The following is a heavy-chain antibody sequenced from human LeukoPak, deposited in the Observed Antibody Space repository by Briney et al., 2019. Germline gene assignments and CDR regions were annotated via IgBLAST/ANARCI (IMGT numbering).Heavy chain of an antibody. J-gene: IGHJ4*02. CDR3: ARANWGHPMYYFDY. V-gene: IGHV3-66*01. CDR1: GFTFSNAW. D-gene: IGHD7-27*01. Sequence: GGSLRLSCAGSGFTFSNAWMSWVRQAPGKGLEWVSIIYSGGSTYYADSVKGRFTISRDNSKNTLYLQMNSLRAEDTAVYYCARANWGHPMYYFDYWGQGTLVTVSS. CDR2: IYSGGST.